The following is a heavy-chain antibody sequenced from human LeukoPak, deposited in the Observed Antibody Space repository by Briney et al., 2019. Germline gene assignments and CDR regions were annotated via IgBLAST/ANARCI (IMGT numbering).Heavy chain of an antibody. J-gene: IGHJ5*02. D-gene: IGHD3-9*01. CDR3: ARGYYDILTGYYQANWFDP. CDR1: GFTFSNYW. V-gene: IGHV3-7*03. CDR2: IKPDESEQ. Sequence: GGSLRLSCADSGFTFSNYWMSWVRQAPGKGLEWVANIKPDESEQYYVDSVKGRFTISRDNAKNSLYLQMNTLRAEDTAVYYCARGYYDILTGYYQANWFDPWGQGTLVTVSS.